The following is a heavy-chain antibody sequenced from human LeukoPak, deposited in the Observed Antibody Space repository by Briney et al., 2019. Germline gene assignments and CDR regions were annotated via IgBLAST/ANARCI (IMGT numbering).Heavy chain of an antibody. D-gene: IGHD2-2*01. CDR1: GYTFTSYD. J-gene: IGHJ6*03. Sequence: ASVKVSCKASGYTFTSYDINWVRQATGQGLESMGWMNPNSGNTGYAQKFQGRVTITRNTSISTAYMELSSLRSEDTAVYYCARGPIQYQLLKSYYYYYYMDVWGKGTTVTVSS. V-gene: IGHV1-8*03. CDR3: ARGPIQYQLLKSYYYYYYMDV. CDR2: MNPNSGNT.